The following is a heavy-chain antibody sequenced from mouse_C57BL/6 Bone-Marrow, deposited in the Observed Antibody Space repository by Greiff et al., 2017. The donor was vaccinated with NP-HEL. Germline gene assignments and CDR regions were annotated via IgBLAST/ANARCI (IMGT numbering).Heavy chain of an antibody. D-gene: IGHD3-2*02. J-gene: IGHJ2*01. CDR2: IDPSDSYT. V-gene: IGHV1-59*01. CDR3: ERRDQATGY. CDR1: GYTFTSYW. Sequence: QVQLQQPGAELVRPGTSVKLSCKASGYTFTSYWMHWVKQRPGQGLEWIGVIDPSDSYTNYNQKFKGKATLTVDTSSSTAYMQLISLTSEDAAVYYSERRDQATGYWGKGTTLTVST.